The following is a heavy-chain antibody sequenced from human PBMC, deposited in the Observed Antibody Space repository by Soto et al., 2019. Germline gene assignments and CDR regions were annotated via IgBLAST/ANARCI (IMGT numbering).Heavy chain of an antibody. CDR3: AHLPGYGELSYFDY. D-gene: IGHD4-17*01. CDR2: IYWDDDN. V-gene: IGHV2-5*02. CDR1: GFSLSTSGVG. J-gene: IGHJ4*02. Sequence: SGPTLVNPTQTLTLTCTFSGFSLSTSGVGVGWIRQPPGKALEWLGVIYWDDDNRYSPSLQSRLTLTKDTSKNQVVLTMTNMDPVDTATYYCAHLPGYGELSYFDYWGQRTLVTVSS.